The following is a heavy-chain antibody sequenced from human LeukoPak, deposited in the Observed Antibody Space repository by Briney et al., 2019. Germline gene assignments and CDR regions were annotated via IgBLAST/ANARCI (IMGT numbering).Heavy chain of an antibody. CDR2: ISAYNGNT. CDR3: ARFGLGKHIEVAGIPFDI. D-gene: IGHD6-19*01. Sequence: GASVKVSCKAPGGTFSSYAISWVRQAPGQGLEWMGWISAYNGNTNYAQKLQGRVTMTTDTSTSTAYMELRSLRSDDTAVYYCARFGLGKHIEVAGIPFDIWGQGTMVTVSS. V-gene: IGHV1-18*01. CDR1: GGTFSSYA. J-gene: IGHJ3*02.